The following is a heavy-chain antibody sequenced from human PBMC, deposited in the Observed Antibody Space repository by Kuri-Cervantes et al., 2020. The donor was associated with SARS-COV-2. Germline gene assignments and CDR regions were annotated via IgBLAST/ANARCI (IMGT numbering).Heavy chain of an antibody. Sequence: GGSLRLSCTSSGFTFSNYGMSWVRQAPGRGLEWISYISSSGTAMYHADSVKGRFTISRDNAKNSLYLQMNSLRAEDTAVYYCARDRPDYWGQGTLVTVSS. CDR2: ISSSGTAM. J-gene: IGHJ4*02. CDR1: GFTFSNYG. V-gene: IGHV3-48*01. CDR3: ARDRPDY.